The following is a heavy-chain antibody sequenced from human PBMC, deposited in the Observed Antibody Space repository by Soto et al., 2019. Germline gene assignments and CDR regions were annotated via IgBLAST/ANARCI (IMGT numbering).Heavy chain of an antibody. CDR3: ATAVYYDFWSGPLDYYYGMDV. V-gene: IGHV1-24*01. Sequence: ASVKVSCKVSGYTLTELSMHWVRQAPGKGLEWMGGFDPEDGETIYAQKFQGRVTMTEDTSTDTAYMEPSSLRSEDTAVYYCATAVYYDFWSGPLDYYYGMDVWGQGTTVTVSS. CDR2: FDPEDGET. D-gene: IGHD3-3*01. CDR1: GYTLTELS. J-gene: IGHJ6*02.